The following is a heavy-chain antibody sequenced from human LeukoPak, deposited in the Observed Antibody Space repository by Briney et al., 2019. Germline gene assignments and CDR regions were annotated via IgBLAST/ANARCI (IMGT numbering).Heavy chain of an antibody. Sequence: GGSLRLSCAASGFTFSSYGMHWVRQAPGKGLEWVAVIWYDGSNKYYADSVKGRFTTSRDNSKNTLYLQMNSLRAEDTAVYYCASSGYDSYSDYWGQGTLVTVSS. V-gene: IGHV3-33*01. J-gene: IGHJ4*02. CDR3: ASSGYDSYSDY. CDR1: GFTFSSYG. CDR2: IWYDGSNK. D-gene: IGHD5-12*01.